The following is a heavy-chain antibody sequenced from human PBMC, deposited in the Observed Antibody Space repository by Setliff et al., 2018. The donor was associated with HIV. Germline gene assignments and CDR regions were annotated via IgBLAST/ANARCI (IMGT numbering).Heavy chain of an antibody. J-gene: IGHJ4*02. CDR3: ARWVYDSGSGYFIDY. CDR2: IKPDATSK. V-gene: IGHV3-7*03. D-gene: IGHD5-12*01. CDR1: GFSISGHW. Sequence: QPGGSLRLSCAASGFSISGHWMAWVRQGPDKGLEWVANIKPDATSKNYGDSVKGRFAISRENAQNSLSLQMNGLTDEDTAVYYCARWVYDSGSGYFIDYWGQGTLVTVSS.